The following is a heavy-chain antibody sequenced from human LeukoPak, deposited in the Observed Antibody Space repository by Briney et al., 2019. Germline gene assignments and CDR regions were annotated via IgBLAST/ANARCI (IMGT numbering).Heavy chain of an antibody. V-gene: IGHV3-53*01. D-gene: IGHD3-10*01. J-gene: IGHJ6*03. Sequence: GGSLRLSCAASGFTVSSNYMSWVRQAPGKGLEWVSVIYSGGSTYYADSVKGRFTISRDNSKNTLYLQMNSLRAEDTAVYYCARGGTDYYGSGSYLYYYYYYMDVWGKGTTVTISS. CDR2: IYSGGST. CDR3: ARGGTDYYGSGSYLYYYYYYMDV. CDR1: GFTVSSNY.